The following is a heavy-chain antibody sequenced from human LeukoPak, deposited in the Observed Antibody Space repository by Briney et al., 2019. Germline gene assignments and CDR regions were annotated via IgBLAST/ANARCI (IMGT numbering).Heavy chain of an antibody. CDR2: INHSGST. D-gene: IGHD5-18*01. CDR3: ARAWGYSYGYDY. V-gene: IGHV4-34*01. CDR1: GFSFSGYY. J-gene: IGHJ4*02. Sequence: ASETLSLTCAGYGFSFSGYYWSWLPQPPGKGRKGFGRINHSGSTNYNTSLKSRVTISVDSSKNQFSLKLSSVTAADTAVYYCARAWGYSYGYDYWGQGTLVTVSS.